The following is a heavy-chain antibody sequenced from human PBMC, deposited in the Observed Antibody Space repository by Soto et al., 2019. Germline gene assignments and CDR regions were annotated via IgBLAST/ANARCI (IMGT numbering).Heavy chain of an antibody. V-gene: IGHV3-53*04. Sequence: EVQVVESGGGLVPPGGSLRLSCAASGFTVSSHSMSWVRQAPGNGLEWVSVIFTGGATYYADSVKGRFTISRHSSKNTVYLQMNSLRAEDTAVYYCARDRYSSGWLDAFDIWGQGTMVTVSS. CDR2: IFTGGAT. CDR1: GFTVSSHS. J-gene: IGHJ3*02. CDR3: ARDRYSSGWLDAFDI. D-gene: IGHD6-19*01.